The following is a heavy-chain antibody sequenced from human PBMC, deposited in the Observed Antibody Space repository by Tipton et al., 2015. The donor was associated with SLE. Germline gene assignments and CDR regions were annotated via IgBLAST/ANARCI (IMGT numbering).Heavy chain of an antibody. CDR2: INHSGST. V-gene: IGHV4-34*01. J-gene: IGHJ4*02. D-gene: IGHD3-22*01. Sequence: TLSLTCAVYGGSFSGYYWSWIRQPPGKGLEWIREINHSGSTNYNPSLKSRVTISVDTSKNQFSLKLSSVTAADTAVYYCARVRYYYDSSAYTNWGQGTLVTVSS. CDR3: ARVRYYYDSSAYTN. CDR1: GGSFSGYY.